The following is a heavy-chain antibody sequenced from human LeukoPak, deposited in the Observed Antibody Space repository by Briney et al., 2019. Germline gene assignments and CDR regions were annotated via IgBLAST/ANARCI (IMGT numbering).Heavy chain of an antibody. CDR3: ARESSASEH. CDR1: GYTFVGYY. V-gene: IGHV1-2*02. CDR2: IDPSTGNT. J-gene: IGHJ1*01. D-gene: IGHD6-19*01. Sequence: GASVKVSCKASGYTFVGYYLHWVRQAPGQGLEWMAWIDPSTGNTHYAQKFQGRITVTRDTSISTTYMELSWLTSDDTALYYCARESSASEHWGQGTLVTVSS.